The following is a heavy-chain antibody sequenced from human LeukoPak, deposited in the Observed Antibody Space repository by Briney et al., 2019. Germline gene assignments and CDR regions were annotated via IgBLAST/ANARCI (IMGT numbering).Heavy chain of an antibody. V-gene: IGHV3-64*01. Sequence: PGGSLRLSCAASGFTFSGYAMHWVRQAPGKGLEYVSAISSNGGSTYYANSVKGRFTISRDNSKNTLYLQMGSLRAEDMAVYYCARGTTVTHPYFDYWGQGTLVTVSS. J-gene: IGHJ4*02. CDR2: ISSNGGST. CDR3: ARGTTVTHPYFDY. D-gene: IGHD4-17*01. CDR1: GFTFSGYA.